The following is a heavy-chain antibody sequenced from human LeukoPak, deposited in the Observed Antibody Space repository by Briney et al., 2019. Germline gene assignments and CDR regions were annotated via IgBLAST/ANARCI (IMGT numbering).Heavy chain of an antibody. CDR1: GFTFSSYS. V-gene: IGHV3-21*01. Sequence: GGSLRLSCAASGFTFSSYSMNWVRQAPGKGLEWVSSISSSSSYIYYADSVKGRFTISSDSAKNSLYLQMNSLRAEDTAVYYCARGQVVVPAAPAGYWGQGTLVTVSS. J-gene: IGHJ4*02. D-gene: IGHD2-2*01. CDR2: ISSSSSYI. CDR3: ARGQVVVPAAPAGY.